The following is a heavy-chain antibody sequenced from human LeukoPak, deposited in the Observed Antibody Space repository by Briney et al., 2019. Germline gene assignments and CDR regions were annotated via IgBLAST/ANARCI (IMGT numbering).Heavy chain of an antibody. Sequence: ASVKVSCKASGYTFTGYYMHWVRQAPGQGLEWMGWINPNSGGTNYAQKFQGRVTMTRDASIRTAYMELSRLRSDDTAVYYCARVTDGNSFAYYMDVWGKGTTVTVSS. V-gene: IGHV1-2*02. J-gene: IGHJ6*03. CDR2: INPNSGGT. D-gene: IGHD4-23*01. CDR3: ARVTDGNSFAYYMDV. CDR1: GYTFTGYY.